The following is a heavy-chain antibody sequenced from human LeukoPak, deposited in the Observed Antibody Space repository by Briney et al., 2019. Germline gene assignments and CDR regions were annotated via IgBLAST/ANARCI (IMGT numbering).Heavy chain of an antibody. V-gene: IGHV3-48*03. CDR2: ISSSGSTI. CDR1: GFTFSSYE. D-gene: IGHD2-8*01. Sequence: GGSLRLSCAASGFTFSSYEMNWVRQAPGKGLEWVSYISSSGSTIYYADSVKGRLTISRDNSKNTLYLQMNSLRAEDTAVYYCARDGSIVLMVYAMFGPAGSGNYFDYWGQGTLVTVSS. CDR3: ARDGSIVLMVYAMFGPAGSGNYFDY. J-gene: IGHJ4*02.